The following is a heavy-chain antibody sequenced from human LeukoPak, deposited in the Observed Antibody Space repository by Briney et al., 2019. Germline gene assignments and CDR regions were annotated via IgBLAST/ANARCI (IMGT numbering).Heavy chain of an antibody. V-gene: IGHV3-21*04. Sequence: PGGSLRLSCAASGFTFSSYSMNWVRQAPGKGPEWVSSISSSSSYIYYADSVKGRFTISRDNAKNSLYLQMNSLRAEDTAVYYCARDSGTTGEVKFDPWGQGTLVTVSS. CDR2: ISSSSSYI. D-gene: IGHD3-10*01. CDR3: ARDSGTTGEVKFDP. J-gene: IGHJ5*02. CDR1: GFTFSSYS.